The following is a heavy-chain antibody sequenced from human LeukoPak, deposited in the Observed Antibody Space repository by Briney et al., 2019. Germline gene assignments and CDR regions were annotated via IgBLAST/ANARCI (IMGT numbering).Heavy chain of an antibody. Sequence: KSSETLSLTCAVSGASVNSGSYYWSWIRQHPGKGLEWIGYIYYTGITNYNPSLKSRVTISADTSKNQFSLNLNSVTAADTAVYYCATSQCGSDCYLAGDYWGQGTLVTVSS. CDR3: ATSQCGSDCYLAGDY. J-gene: IGHJ4*02. D-gene: IGHD2-21*02. V-gene: IGHV4-61*01. CDR2: IYYTGIT. CDR1: GASVNSGSYY.